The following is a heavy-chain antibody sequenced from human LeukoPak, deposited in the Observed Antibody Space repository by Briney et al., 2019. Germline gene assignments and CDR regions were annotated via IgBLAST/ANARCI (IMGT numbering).Heavy chain of an antibody. J-gene: IGHJ4*02. V-gene: IGHV1-2*04. CDR3: ARGASPLVLVPYYFDY. CDR2: INPNSGGT. Sequence: ASVKVSCKASGYTFTSYGISWVRQAPGQGLEWMGWINPNSGGTNYAQKFQGWVTMTRDTSISTAYMELSRLRSDDTAVYYCARGASPLVLVPYYFDYWGQGTLVTVSS. D-gene: IGHD2-2*01. CDR1: GYTFTSYG.